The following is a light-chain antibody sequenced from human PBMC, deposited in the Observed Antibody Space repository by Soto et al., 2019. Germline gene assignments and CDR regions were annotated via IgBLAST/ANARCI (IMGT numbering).Light chain of an antibody. J-gene: IGLJ2*01. Sequence: QSALTQPASVSGSPGQSITISCTGISSDVGGYNYVSWYQQHPGKAPKLMIYDVSNRTSGVSNRFSGSKSGNTASLTISGLQAEDEADYYCSSYTSSSTVFGGGTKLTVL. CDR2: DVS. CDR1: SSDVGGYNY. CDR3: SSYTSSSTV. V-gene: IGLV2-14*01.